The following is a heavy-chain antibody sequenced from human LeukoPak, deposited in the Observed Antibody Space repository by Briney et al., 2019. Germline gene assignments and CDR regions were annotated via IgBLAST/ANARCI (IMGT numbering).Heavy chain of an antibody. V-gene: IGHV4-61*02. D-gene: IGHD5-18*01. CDR2: VYTSGGT. Sequence: SQTLSLTCTVSGGSVSSGNYYWSWIRQPAGKGLEWIGRVYTSGGTNYIPSLKSRITISVDTSKNQFSLRLSSVTAADTAVYYCARDLGYSYGPFDYWGQGTLVTVSS. CDR3: ARDLGYSYGPFDY. J-gene: IGHJ4*02. CDR1: GGSVSSGNYY.